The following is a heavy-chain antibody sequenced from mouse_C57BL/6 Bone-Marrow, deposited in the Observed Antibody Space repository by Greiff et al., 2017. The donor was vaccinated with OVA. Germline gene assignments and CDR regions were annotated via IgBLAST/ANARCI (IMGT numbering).Heavy chain of an antibody. V-gene: IGHV1-20*01. J-gene: IGHJ3*01. Sequence: VQLKESGPELVKPGDSVKISCKASGYSFTGYFMNWVMQSHGKSLEWIGRINPYNGDTFYNQKFKGKATLTVDKSSSTAHMELRSLTSEDSAVYYCARPWGLGSRRASMAYWGQGTLVTVSA. CDR1: GYSFTGYF. CDR3: ARPWGLGSRRASMAY. D-gene: IGHD1-1*01. CDR2: INPYNGDT.